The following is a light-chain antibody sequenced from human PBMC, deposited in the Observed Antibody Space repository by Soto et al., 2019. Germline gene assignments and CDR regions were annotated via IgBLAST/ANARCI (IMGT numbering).Light chain of an antibody. CDR1: SSDVGGYNY. CDR3: SSYTGSSTLYV. V-gene: IGLV2-14*01. CDR2: EVS. Sequence: QSALTQPASVSGSPGQSITISCTGTSSDVGGYNYVSWYQQHPGKAPKLMIYEVSHRPSGVSNRFSGSKSGNTASLTISGLQAEDEADYYCSSYTGSSTLYVFGTGTKLTVL. J-gene: IGLJ1*01.